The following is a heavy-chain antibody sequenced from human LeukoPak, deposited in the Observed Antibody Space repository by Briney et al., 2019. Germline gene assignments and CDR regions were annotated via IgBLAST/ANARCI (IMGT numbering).Heavy chain of an antibody. J-gene: IGHJ4*02. Sequence: TGGSLRLSCAASGFTFSSYSMNWVRQAPGKGLEWVSSISSSSSYIYYAGSVKGRFTISRDNAKNSLYLQMNSLRAEDTAVYYCASLQYCSSTSCPKNYFDYWGQGTLVTVSS. CDR1: GFTFSSYS. CDR3: ASLQYCSSTSCPKNYFDY. D-gene: IGHD2-2*01. V-gene: IGHV3-21*01. CDR2: ISSSSSYI.